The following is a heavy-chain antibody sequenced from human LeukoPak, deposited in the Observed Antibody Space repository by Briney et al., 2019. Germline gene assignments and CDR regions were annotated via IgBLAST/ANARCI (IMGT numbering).Heavy chain of an antibody. V-gene: IGHV4-4*02. D-gene: IGHD3-9*01. CDR3: GKTDIWFNPIDY. CDR1: GVSLSSTEW. CDR2: IHRDGRT. J-gene: IGHJ4*02. Sequence: PSETLSLTCAVSGVSLSSTEWWIWVRQPPGQGLEWIGEIHRDGRTRYNPSLTSRVSMSIDSSKNQFSLKVSSVTAADTAIYYCGKTDIWFNPIDYWGPGSLVIVSS.